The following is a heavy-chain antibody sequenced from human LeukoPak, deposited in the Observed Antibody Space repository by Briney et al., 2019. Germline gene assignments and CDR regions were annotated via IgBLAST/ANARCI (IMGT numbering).Heavy chain of an antibody. Sequence: SETLSLTCAVYDGPFSGYYWSWIRQPPGKGLEWIGEINHGGITNYNPSLKSRVIISVDASKNQFSLRLSSVTAADTAVYYCARDLGGLGKIDYWGQGTLVTVSS. J-gene: IGHJ4*02. CDR1: DGPFSGYY. V-gene: IGHV4-34*09. CDR3: ARDLGGLGKIDY. D-gene: IGHD7-27*01. CDR2: INHGGIT.